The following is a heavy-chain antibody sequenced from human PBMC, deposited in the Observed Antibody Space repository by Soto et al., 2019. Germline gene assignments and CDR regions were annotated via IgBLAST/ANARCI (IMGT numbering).Heavy chain of an antibody. V-gene: IGHV4-30-4*01. D-gene: IGHD2-21*02. CDR3: ASRIVVVTAIGNYYYGMDV. CDR1: GGSISSGDYY. J-gene: IGHJ6*02. CDR2: IYYSGST. Sequence: SETLSLTCTVSGGSISSGDYYWSWIRQPPGKGLEWIGYIYYSGSTYYNPSLKSRVTISVDTSKNQFSLKLSSVTAADTAVYYCASRIVVVTAIGNYYYGMDVWGQGTTVTVSS.